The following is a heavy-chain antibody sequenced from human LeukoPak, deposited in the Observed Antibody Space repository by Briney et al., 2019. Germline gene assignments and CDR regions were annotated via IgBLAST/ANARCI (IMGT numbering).Heavy chain of an antibody. CDR1: GFTFDDYA. CDR3: AKDGYYDSSGYVDY. J-gene: IGHJ4*02. CDR2: ISWNSGSI. Sequence: GRSLRLSCAASGFTFDDYAMHWVRQAPGKGLEWVSGISWNSGSIGYADSVKGRFTISRGNAKNSLYLQMNSLRAEDTASYYCAKDGYYDSSGYVDYWGQGTLVTVSS. V-gene: IGHV3-9*01. D-gene: IGHD3-22*01.